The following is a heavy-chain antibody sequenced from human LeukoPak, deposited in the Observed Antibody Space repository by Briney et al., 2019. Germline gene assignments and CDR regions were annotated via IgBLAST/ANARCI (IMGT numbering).Heavy chain of an antibody. Sequence: GGSLRLSCAASGFTFSSYWMNWVRQAPGKGLEWVAKIKQDGSEEYYVDSVEGRFTVSRDNAKNSLCLQMNSLRAEDTAVYYCVQLSMDVWGKGTTVTVSS. CDR3: VQLSMDV. J-gene: IGHJ6*03. CDR2: IKQDGSEE. D-gene: IGHD2-2*01. V-gene: IGHV3-7*01. CDR1: GFTFSSYW.